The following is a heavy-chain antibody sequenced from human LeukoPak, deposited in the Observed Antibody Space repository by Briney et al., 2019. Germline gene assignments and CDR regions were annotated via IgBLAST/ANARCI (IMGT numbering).Heavy chain of an antibody. V-gene: IGHV4-39*07. CDR2: IYYSGST. CDR1: GGSFSSYY. Sequence: SETLSLTCAVYGGSFSSYYWGWIRQPPGKGLEWIGSIYYSGSTYYNPSLKSRVTISVDTSKNPFSLKLSSVTAADTAVYYCARVHGYSYGYTFDYWGQGTLVTVSS. J-gene: IGHJ4*02. D-gene: IGHD5-18*01. CDR3: ARVHGYSYGYTFDY.